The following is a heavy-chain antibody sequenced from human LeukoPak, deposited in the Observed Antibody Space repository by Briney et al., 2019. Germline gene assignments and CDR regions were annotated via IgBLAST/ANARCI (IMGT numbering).Heavy chain of an antibody. J-gene: IGHJ1*01. CDR2: INNSRSYI. D-gene: IGHD1-26*01. V-gene: IGHV3-21*01. CDR1: GFTFSSYN. CDR3: ALELVGEYFQH. Sequence: AGSLTLSCAASGFTFSSYNMNWVRQAPGKGLEWVSSINNSRSYIYYADSVKGRFTISRYNAKNSLYLHMNSLRAEDTAVYYCALELVGEYFQHWGQGTLVTVSS.